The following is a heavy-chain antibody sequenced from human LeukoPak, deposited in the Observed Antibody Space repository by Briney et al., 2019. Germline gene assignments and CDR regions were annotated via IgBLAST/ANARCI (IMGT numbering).Heavy chain of an antibody. D-gene: IGHD6-13*01. CDR3: AKEDSSSWFGNWFDP. CDR2: ISVSGRI. Sequence: GGSLRLSCAGSGFTFSSYAMSWVRQAPGKGLDWVSAISVSGRIYYADSVKGRFTIPRDNSKNTLYLQMKSLRTEDTALYYCAKEDSSSWFGNWFDPWGQGTLVTVSS. CDR1: GFTFSSYA. V-gene: IGHV3-23*01. J-gene: IGHJ5*02.